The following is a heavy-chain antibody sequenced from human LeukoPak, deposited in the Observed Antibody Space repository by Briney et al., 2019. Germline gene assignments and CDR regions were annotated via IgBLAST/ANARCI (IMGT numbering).Heavy chain of an antibody. Sequence: SETLSLTCTVSGGSISSHYWSWIRQPPGKGLEWIGYIYVSVSTNYNTSLKSRVTISVHTSRNQFSLKLSSVTAADTAVYYCARVLRGYSYGVFDCWGQGTLVTVSS. J-gene: IGHJ4*02. CDR1: GGSISSHY. D-gene: IGHD5-18*01. CDR3: ARVLRGYSYGVFDC. V-gene: IGHV4-59*11. CDR2: IYVSVST.